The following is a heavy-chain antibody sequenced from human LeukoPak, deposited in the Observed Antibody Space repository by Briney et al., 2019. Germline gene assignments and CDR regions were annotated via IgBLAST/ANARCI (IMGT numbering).Heavy chain of an antibody. CDR1: GGSFSGYY. J-gene: IGHJ6*04. CDR2: INHSGST. Sequence: SETLSLTCAVYGGSFSGYYWSWIRQPPGKGLEWIGEINHSGSTNYNPSLKSRVTISVDTSKNQFSLKLSSVTAADTAVYYCARNYDYVWRSYRQHYYGMDVWGKGTTVTVSS. V-gene: IGHV4-34*01. CDR3: ARNYDYVWRSYRQHYYGMDV. D-gene: IGHD3-16*02.